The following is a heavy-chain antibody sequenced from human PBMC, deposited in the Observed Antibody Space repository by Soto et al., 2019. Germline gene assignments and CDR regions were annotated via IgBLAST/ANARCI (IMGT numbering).Heavy chain of an antibody. V-gene: IGHV3-23*01. CDR1: GFTFSSYA. Sequence: PGGSLRLSCAASGFTFSSYAMSWVRQAPGKGLEWVPAISGSGGSTYYADSVKGRFTISRDNSKNTLYLQMNSLRAEDTAVYYCVLGGDYLFDYWGQGTLVTVSS. J-gene: IGHJ4*02. D-gene: IGHD4-17*01. CDR3: VLGGDYLFDY. CDR2: ISGSGGST.